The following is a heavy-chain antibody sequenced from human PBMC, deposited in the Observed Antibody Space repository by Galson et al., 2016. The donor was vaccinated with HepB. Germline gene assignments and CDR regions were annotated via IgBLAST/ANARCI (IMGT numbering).Heavy chain of an antibody. CDR3: ARFGPGWGMFSSRRWFDP. J-gene: IGHJ5*02. CDR2: IFHSGTT. CDR1: GGSISSSNW. D-gene: IGHD2-8*02. Sequence: SETLSLTCTVSGGSISSSNWWSWVRRPPGKGLEWIGEIFHSGTTNYNPSLKSRVTISVDKPKNQFSLKLSSVTAADTAVYYCARFGPGWGMFSSRRWFDPWGQGTLVTVSS. V-gene: IGHV4-4*02.